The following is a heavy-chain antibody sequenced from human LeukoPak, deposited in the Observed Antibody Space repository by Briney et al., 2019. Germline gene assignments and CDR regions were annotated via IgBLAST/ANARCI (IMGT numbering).Heavy chain of an antibody. D-gene: IGHD3-10*02. Sequence: GGSLRLSCAASGFTFDDYGMSWVRQAPGKGLEWVSDINWNGGRTGYVDSVKGRFTISRDNAKNSLYLQMNSLRAEDTAVYYCAELGITMIGGVWGKGTTVTISS. CDR3: AELGITMIGGV. CDR2: INWNGGRT. CDR1: GFTFDDYG. J-gene: IGHJ6*04. V-gene: IGHV3-20*04.